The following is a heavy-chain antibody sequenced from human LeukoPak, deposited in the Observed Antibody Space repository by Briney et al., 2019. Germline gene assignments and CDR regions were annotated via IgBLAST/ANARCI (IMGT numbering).Heavy chain of an antibody. Sequence: GGSLRLSCAASGFTFSSYGMHWVRQAPGKGLEWVAVISYDGSNKYYADSVKGRFTISRDNSKNTLYLQMNSLRAEDTAVYYCAKDPAPNYYGSGSYYDYWGQGTLVTVSS. J-gene: IGHJ4*02. CDR3: AKDPAPNYYGSGSYYDY. V-gene: IGHV3-30*18. CDR2: ISYDGSNK. D-gene: IGHD3-10*01. CDR1: GFTFSSYG.